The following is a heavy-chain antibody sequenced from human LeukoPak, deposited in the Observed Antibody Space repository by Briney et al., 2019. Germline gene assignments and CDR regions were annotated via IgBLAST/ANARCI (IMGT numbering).Heavy chain of an antibody. CDR2: ISYDGSNK. CDR3: ARARGSGSYPFDY. J-gene: IGHJ4*02. Sequence: PGGSLRLSCAASGFTFSSYAMHWVRQAPGKGLEWVAVISYDGSNKYYADSVKGRFTISRDNSKNTLYLQMNSLRAEDTAVYYCARARGSGSYPFDYWGQGTLVTVSS. V-gene: IGHV3-30-3*01. D-gene: IGHD3-10*01. CDR1: GFTFSSYA.